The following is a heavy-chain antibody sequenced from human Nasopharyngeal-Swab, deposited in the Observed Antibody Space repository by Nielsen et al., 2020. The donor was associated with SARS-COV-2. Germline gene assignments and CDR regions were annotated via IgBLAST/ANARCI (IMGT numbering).Heavy chain of an antibody. Sequence: GGSLRLSCAASGFTFSRYEMNWVRQAPGKGLEWVSYISSSGSTIYYADSVKGRFTISRDNAKNSLYLQMNSLRAEDTAVYYCARVLGLGSNWFDPWGQGTLVTVSS. D-gene: IGHD3-16*01. J-gene: IGHJ5*02. CDR2: ISSSGSTI. CDR3: ARVLGLGSNWFDP. V-gene: IGHV3-48*03. CDR1: GFTFSRYE.